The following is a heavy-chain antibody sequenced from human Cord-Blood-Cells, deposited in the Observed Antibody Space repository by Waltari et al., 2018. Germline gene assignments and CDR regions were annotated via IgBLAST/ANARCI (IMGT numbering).Heavy chain of an antibody. J-gene: IGHJ3*02. V-gene: IGHV1-69*01. Sequence: QVQLVQSGAEVKKPGSSVKVSCKASGGTFSSYAISWVRQAPGEGLEWMGGIIPMFGTANYAQEFQGRVTITSDESTSTAYMELSSLRSDDTAVYYCAKVFGVVTYDAFDIWGQGTMVTVSS. CDR2: IIPMFGTA. D-gene: IGHD3-3*01. CDR3: AKVFGVVTYDAFDI. CDR1: GGTFSSYA.